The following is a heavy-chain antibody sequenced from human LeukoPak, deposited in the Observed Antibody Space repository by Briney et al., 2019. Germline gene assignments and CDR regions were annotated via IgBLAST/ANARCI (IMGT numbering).Heavy chain of an antibody. CDR1: GGTFSSYS. V-gene: IGHV1-69*04. Sequence: SVKVSCKASGGTFSSYSISWVRQAPGQGLEWMGRIIRVLGSVTYAQKFQDRLTIIGDKATNTAYMELSSLRSEDTAVYYCATERYNWNSRMDALGFWGQGTMVTVSS. CDR2: IIRVLGSV. D-gene: IGHD1-20*01. J-gene: IGHJ3*01. CDR3: ATERYNWNSRMDALGF.